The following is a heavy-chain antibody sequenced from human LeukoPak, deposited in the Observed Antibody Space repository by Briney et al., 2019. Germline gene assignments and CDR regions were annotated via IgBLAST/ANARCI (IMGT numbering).Heavy chain of an antibody. CDR2: ISYDGNNK. CDR3: AKDSARKSIVGSTTRGVNDY. CDR1: GFTFSTFG. D-gene: IGHD1-26*01. V-gene: IGHV3-30*18. Sequence: HPGRSLRLSCAASGFTFSTFGMHWVRQAPGKGLEWVAVISYDGNNKYYADSVKGRFTISRDNSKNTLYLQMNSLRAEDTAVYYCAKDSARKSIVGSTTRGVNDYWGQGTLVTVSS. J-gene: IGHJ4*02.